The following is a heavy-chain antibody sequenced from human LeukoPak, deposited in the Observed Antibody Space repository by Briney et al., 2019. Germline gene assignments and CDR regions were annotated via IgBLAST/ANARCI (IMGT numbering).Heavy chain of an antibody. CDR3: AKDGGRAAAGTVDS. J-gene: IGHJ4*02. CDR2: VSSDGNSK. D-gene: IGHD6-13*01. CDR1: GFTFSNYA. V-gene: IGHV3-30*18. Sequence: SGGSLRLSCAASGFTFSNYAMHWVRQAPGKGLEWVAVVSSDGNSKYYADSMKGRFTISRDNSKNTPYLQINSLRADDTAVFYCAKDGGRAAAGTVDSWGQGALVTVSS.